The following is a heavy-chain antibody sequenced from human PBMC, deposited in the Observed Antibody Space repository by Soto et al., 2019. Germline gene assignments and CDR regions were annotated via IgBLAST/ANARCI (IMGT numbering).Heavy chain of an antibody. CDR3: AKAGVVTPYHFDY. V-gene: IGHV3-30*18. J-gene: IGHJ4*02. D-gene: IGHD2-15*01. CDR1: GFTFSSYS. Sequence: QVQLVESGGGVVQPGRSLRLSCAASGFTFSSYSMHWVRQAPGKGLEWVAVISYDGSNKYYADSVKGRFTISRDNSKNTLYLQMNSLRAEDTSVYYCAKAGVVTPYHFDYWGQGTLVTVSS. CDR2: ISYDGSNK.